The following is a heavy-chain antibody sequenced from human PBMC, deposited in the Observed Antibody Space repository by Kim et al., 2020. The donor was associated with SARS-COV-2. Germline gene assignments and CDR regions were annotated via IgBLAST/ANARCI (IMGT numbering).Heavy chain of an antibody. Sequence: SQTLSLTCAISGDSVSSNSAAWNWIRQSPSRGLEWLGRTYYRSKWYNDYAVSVKSRITINPDTSKNQFSLQLNSVTPEDTAVYYCARDSRVAAAGTFYYYGMDVWGQGTTVTVSS. V-gene: IGHV6-1*01. CDR2: TYYRSKWYN. CDR3: ARDSRVAAAGTFYYYGMDV. J-gene: IGHJ6*02. D-gene: IGHD6-13*01. CDR1: GDSVSSNSAA.